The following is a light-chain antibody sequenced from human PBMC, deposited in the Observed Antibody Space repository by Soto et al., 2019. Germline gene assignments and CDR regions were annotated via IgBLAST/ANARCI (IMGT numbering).Light chain of an antibody. CDR2: DAS. Sequence: DIQMTQSPSTLSASVGDRVMITCRASQNINNWIAWYQQKPGKAPKFLIYDASTLESGVPSRFSGSGFGTEFSLTISSLQPDDFGSYYCQHMRTFGQGTKVDIK. CDR3: QHMRT. J-gene: IGKJ1*01. CDR1: QNINNW. V-gene: IGKV1-5*01.